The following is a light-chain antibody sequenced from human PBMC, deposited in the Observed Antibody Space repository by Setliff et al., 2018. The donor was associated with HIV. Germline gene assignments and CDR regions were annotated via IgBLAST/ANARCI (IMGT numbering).Light chain of an antibody. CDR1: SSDVGSYNL. J-gene: IGLJ1*01. CDR2: EVS. V-gene: IGLV2-23*02. CDR3: CSYAGSSTPYV. Sequence: QSALSQPASVSGSPGQSITISCTGTSSDVGSYNLVSWYQQHPGKAPKLMIYEVSKRPSGFSNRISGSKSGNTASLTISGLQAEDEADYYCCSYAGSSTPYVFGTGTKGTVL.